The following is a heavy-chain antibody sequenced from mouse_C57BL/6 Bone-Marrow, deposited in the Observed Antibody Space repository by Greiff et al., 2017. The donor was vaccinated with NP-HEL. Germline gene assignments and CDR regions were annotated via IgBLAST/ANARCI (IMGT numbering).Heavy chain of an antibody. CDR2: IDPANGNT. CDR1: GFNIKNTY. J-gene: IGHJ2*01. V-gene: IGHV14-3*01. Sequence: VHLKQSVAELVRPGASVKLSCTASGFNIKNTYMHWVKQRPEQGLEWIGRIDPANGNTKYAPKFPGKATITADTSSNTAYLQLSSLTSEDTAIYYCETTVVATGYFDYWGQGTTLTVSS. D-gene: IGHD1-1*01. CDR3: ETTVVATGYFDY.